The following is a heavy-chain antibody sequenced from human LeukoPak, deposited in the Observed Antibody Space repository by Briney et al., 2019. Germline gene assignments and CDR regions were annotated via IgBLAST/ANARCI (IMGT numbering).Heavy chain of an antibody. CDR1: GFTFSHYW. CDR2: IYNDGSST. J-gene: IGHJ3*02. V-gene: IGHV3-74*01. Sequence: PGGSLTLSCAASGFTFSHYWMHWVPQAPGKGLVWVSRIYNDGSSTSYADSVKGRFTISRDNAKSTLYLQMNSLRAQDTAVYYCARVRGGSGRSYAADAFDIWGQGTMVTVSS. CDR3: ARVRGGSGRSYAADAFDI. D-gene: IGHD1-26*01.